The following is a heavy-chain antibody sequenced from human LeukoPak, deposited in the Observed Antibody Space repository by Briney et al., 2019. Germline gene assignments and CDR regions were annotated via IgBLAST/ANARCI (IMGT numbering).Heavy chain of an antibody. Sequence: SQTLSLTCTVSGGSVSDIDYYWSWIRQPPGKTLEWIGYVYYRGTTYYNPSFKSRVTISVDTSKNQFSLRLTSVTAADTAVYYCARVGGLDYYDSSGYYSRAFDIWGQGTMVTVSS. CDR3: ARVGGLDYYDSSGYYSRAFDI. J-gene: IGHJ3*02. CDR2: VYYRGTT. CDR1: GGSVSDIDYY. D-gene: IGHD3-22*01. V-gene: IGHV4-30-4*01.